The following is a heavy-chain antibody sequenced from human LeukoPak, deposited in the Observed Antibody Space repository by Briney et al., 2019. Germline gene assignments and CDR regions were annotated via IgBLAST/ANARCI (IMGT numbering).Heavy chain of an antibody. Sequence: GESLKISCKGSGYRSTNYWIAWVRQLPEKGLEWMGTVYPGDSDTRFSPSFRGLVTFSADKSISTAYLQWDTLKASDTAMYYCASSQYYYDSSGHLFHYWGQGTLVTVSS. V-gene: IGHV5-51*01. D-gene: IGHD3-22*01. J-gene: IGHJ4*02. CDR2: VYPGDSDT. CDR1: GYRSTNYW. CDR3: ASSQYYYDSSGHLFHY.